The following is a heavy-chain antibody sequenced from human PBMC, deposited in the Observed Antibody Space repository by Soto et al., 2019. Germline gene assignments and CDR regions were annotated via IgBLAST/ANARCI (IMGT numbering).Heavy chain of an antibody. CDR2: ISGSGGST. CDR1: GFTFSSYA. J-gene: IGHJ6*03. V-gene: IGHV3-23*01. Sequence: GRSLRLSCAASGFTFSSYAMSWVRQAPGKGLEWVSAISGSGGSTYYADSVKGRFTISRDNSKNTLYLQMNSLRAEDTAVYYCAKDEYDFWSGHYYMDVWGKGTTVTVSS. CDR3: AKDEYDFWSGHYYMDV. D-gene: IGHD3-3*01.